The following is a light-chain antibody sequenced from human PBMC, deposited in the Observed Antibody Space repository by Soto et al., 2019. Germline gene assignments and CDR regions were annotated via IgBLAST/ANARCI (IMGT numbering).Light chain of an antibody. Sequence: EIVLTQSPGTLSLSPGESATLSCRASQSVSSSYLAWYQQKPGQAPRLLIYGTSSRATGIPHRFSGSGSGTDFILTISSREPEDFAVYYCQQYGSSPYTFGQGTKLEI. CDR1: QSVSSSY. CDR3: QQYGSSPYT. CDR2: GTS. V-gene: IGKV3-20*01. J-gene: IGKJ2*01.